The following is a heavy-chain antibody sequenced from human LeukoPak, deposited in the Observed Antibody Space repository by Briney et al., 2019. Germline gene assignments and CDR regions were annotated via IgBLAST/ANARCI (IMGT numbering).Heavy chain of an antibody. J-gene: IGHJ4*02. D-gene: IGHD3-22*01. V-gene: IGHV3-11*04. Sequence: LSLTCTVSGGSISSSSYYWGWIRQPPGKGLEWVSYISSSGSTIYYVDCVKGRFTISRDNAKNALYLQKNSLRAEDTAVYYCARDGTYDSSGYFDSWGQGTLVTVSS. CDR3: ARDGTYDSSGYFDS. CDR2: ISSSGSTI. CDR1: GGSISSSSYY.